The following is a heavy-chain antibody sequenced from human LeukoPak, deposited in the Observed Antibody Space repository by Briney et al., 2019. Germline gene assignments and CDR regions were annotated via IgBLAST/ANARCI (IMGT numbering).Heavy chain of an antibody. CDR1: GFTVYNNY. CDR2: IYSTGVT. V-gene: IGHV3-53*01. Sequence: GGSLRLSCAASGFTVYNNYMIWIRQAPGRGLEWVSLIYSTGVTNYADSVKGRFTISRDRSKNTMYLQMNRLRVADTAVYYCAKGSGWLLITGYFDYWGQGTLVAVSS. D-gene: IGHD5-24*01. CDR3: AKGSGWLLITGYFDY. J-gene: IGHJ4*02.